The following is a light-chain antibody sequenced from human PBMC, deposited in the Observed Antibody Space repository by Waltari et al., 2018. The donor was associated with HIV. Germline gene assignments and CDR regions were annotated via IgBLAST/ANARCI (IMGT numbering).Light chain of an antibody. CDR3: VLFMGNGIWV. CDR1: SGSVSTSYY. Sequence: QTVVTQEPSFSVSPGGTVTLTCGLSSGSVSTSYYPSWYQQTPGQAPRTLIYSTNPRSSGVPDRFSGSILGNKAARTITGAQADDESDYYGVLFMGNGIWVFGGGTKLTVL. V-gene: IGLV8-61*01. J-gene: IGLJ3*02. CDR2: STN.